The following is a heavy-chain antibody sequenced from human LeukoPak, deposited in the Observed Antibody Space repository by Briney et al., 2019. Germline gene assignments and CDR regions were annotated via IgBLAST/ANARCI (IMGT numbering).Heavy chain of an antibody. D-gene: IGHD3-22*01. J-gene: IGHJ4*02. CDR3: AREPAPLISPHYYYDSSGYLDY. CDR2: IKQDGSEK. V-gene: IGHV3-7*01. CDR1: GFTFSSYW. Sequence: GGSLRLSCAASGFTFSSYWMSWVRQAPGKGLEWVANIKQDGSEKCYVDSVKGRFTISRDNAKNSLYLQMNSLRAEDTAVYYCAREPAPLISPHYYYDSSGYLDYWGQGTLVTVSS.